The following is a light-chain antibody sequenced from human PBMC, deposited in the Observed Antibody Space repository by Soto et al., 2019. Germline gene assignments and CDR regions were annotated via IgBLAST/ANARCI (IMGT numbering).Light chain of an antibody. CDR3: QQYNNWPLT. V-gene: IGKV3-15*01. CDR1: QSISDN. Sequence: EIVMTQSPATLSVSPGERATLSCRASQSISDNLAWYQQKPGQAPRLLIYGASTRATAVPARFSGSGSGTGFPLTVSSLQSEDFAVYYRQQYNNWPLTFRPGTKVDVK. CDR2: GAS. J-gene: IGKJ3*01.